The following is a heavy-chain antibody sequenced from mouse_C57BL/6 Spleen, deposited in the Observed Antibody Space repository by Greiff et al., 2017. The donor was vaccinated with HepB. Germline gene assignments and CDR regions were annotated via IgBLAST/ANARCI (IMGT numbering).Heavy chain of an antibody. J-gene: IGHJ3*01. CDR3: ARRDYDGAWFAD. D-gene: IGHD2-4*01. CDR2: IYPGGGYT. V-gene: IGHV1-63*01. Sequence: QVQLQQSGAELVRPGTSVKMSCKASGYTFTNYWIGWEKQRPGHGLEWIGDIYPGGGYTNYNAKFKGKATLTADNSSSTAYMQFSSLTSEDSAIYYCARRDYDGAWFADWGQGTLVTVSA. CDR1: GYTFTNYW.